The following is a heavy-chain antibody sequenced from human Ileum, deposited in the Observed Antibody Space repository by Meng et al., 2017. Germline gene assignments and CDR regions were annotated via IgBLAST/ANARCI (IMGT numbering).Heavy chain of an antibody. CDR2: INRSGSP. J-gene: IGHJ4*02. CDR1: DGSFSSYY. Sequence: SETLSPTCAVYDGSFSSYYWSWIRQPPGKGLEWIGEINRSGSPNYNPSLKSRVTMSVDTNHFSLTLTSVTAADTAVYYCARSGQTTVTYLDWGQGTLVTVSS. V-gene: IGHV4-34*01. CDR3: ARSGQTTVTYLD. D-gene: IGHD4-11*01.